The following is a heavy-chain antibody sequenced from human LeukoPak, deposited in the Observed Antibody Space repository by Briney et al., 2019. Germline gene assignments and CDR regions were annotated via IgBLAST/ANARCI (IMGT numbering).Heavy chain of an antibody. D-gene: IGHD6-19*01. V-gene: IGHV4-4*02. CDR1: GGSITSHSW. J-gene: IGHJ4*02. CDR3: ASHVTVLGTRGFDY. CDR2: IYHGGDT. Sequence: PSETLSLTCAVSGGSITSHSWWSWVRQPPGKGLEWIGEIYHGGDTNYDPSVESRVTMSVDKSKNHFSLNLRSVTAADTAIYYCASHVTVLGTRGFDYWGQGILVTVSS.